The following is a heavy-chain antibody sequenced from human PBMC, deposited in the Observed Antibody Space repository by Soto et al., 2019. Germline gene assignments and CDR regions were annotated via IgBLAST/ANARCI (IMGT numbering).Heavy chain of an antibody. V-gene: IGHV3-33*01. J-gene: IGHJ6*03. CDR2: IWYDGSNK. CDR1: GFTFSSYG. CDR3: ARYSNPPDPDYYYMDV. Sequence: GGSLRLSCAASGFTFSSYGMHWVRQAPGKGLEWVAVIWYDGSNKYYADSVKGRFTISRDNSKNTLYLQMNSLRAEDTAVYYCARYSNPPDPDYYYMDVWGKGTTVTVSS. D-gene: IGHD4-4*01.